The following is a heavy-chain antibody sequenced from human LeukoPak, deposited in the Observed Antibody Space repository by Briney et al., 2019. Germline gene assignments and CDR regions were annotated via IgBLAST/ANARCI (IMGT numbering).Heavy chain of an antibody. CDR1: GFTFSDYY. CDR2: ISSSGNTI. CDR3: VRDSGSGTGWFDP. J-gene: IGHJ5*02. V-gene: IGHV3-11*04. D-gene: IGHD3-10*01. Sequence: PGGSLRLSCAASGFTFSDYYMSWIRQAPGKGLEWISYISSSGNTIYYADSVKGRFTISRDNAKNSLFLQMNSLRAEDTAVYYCVRDSGSGTGWFDPWGQGTLVTVSS.